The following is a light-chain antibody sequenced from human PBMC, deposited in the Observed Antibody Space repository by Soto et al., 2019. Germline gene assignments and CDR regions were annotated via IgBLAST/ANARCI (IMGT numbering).Light chain of an antibody. V-gene: IGKV3-20*01. Sequence: LTQSPSSLSASVGDRFTITCRASQGISSSYLAWYQQKPGQAPRLLIYGASSRATGIPDRFSGSGSGTDSTLTISRLEPEDFAVYYCQQYGSSLWTFGQGTKVDIK. J-gene: IGKJ1*01. CDR3: QQYGSSLWT. CDR1: QGISSSY. CDR2: GAS.